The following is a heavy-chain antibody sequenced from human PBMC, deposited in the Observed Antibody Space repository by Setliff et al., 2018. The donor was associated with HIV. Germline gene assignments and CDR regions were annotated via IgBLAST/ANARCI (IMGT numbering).Heavy chain of an antibody. CDR3: ARVARGGHSSRWYYFDY. J-gene: IGHJ4*02. Sequence: PSETLSLTCTVSGGSISSGSYYWSWIRQPAGKGLEWIGRIYTSGSTKYNPSLKSRVTISVDTSKNQFSLKVRSVTAADTAVYYCARVARGGHSSRWYYFDYWGQGTLVTVSS. V-gene: IGHV4-61*02. D-gene: IGHD6-13*01. CDR2: IYTSGST. CDR1: GGSISSGSYY.